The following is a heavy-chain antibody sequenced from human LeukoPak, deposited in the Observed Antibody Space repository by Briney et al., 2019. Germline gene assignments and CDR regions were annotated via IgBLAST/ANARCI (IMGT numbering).Heavy chain of an antibody. CDR3: ARGPYLSIVRGLHMEFDP. CDR2: IGTAGDT. V-gene: IGHV3-13*01. CDR1: GFTFSSYD. J-gene: IGHJ5*02. Sequence: GGSLRLSCAASGFTFSSYDMHWVRQATGKGLEWVSAIGTAGDTYYPGSVKGRFTISRENAKNSLYLQMNSLRAGDTAVYYCARGPYLSIVRGLHMEFDPWGQGTLVTVSS. D-gene: IGHD3-10*01.